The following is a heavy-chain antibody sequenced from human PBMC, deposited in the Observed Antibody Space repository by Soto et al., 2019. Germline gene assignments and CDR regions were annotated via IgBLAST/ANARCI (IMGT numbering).Heavy chain of an antibody. J-gene: IGHJ6*02. CDR2: TYYRSKWYN. Sequence: KQSQTLSLTCAISGDSVSSNSAAWNWIRQSPSRGLEWLGRTYYRSKWYNDYAVSVKSRITINPDTSKNQFSLQLNSVTPEDTAVYYCARLSLRYNTATIRGFYYYGMDVWGQGTTVTVSS. CDR1: GDSVSSNSAA. CDR3: ARLSLRYNTATIRGFYYYGMDV. V-gene: IGHV6-1*01. D-gene: IGHD5-18*01.